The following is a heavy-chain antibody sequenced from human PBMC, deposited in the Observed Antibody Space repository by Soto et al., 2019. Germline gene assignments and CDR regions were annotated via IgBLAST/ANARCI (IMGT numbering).Heavy chain of an antibody. J-gene: IGHJ6*02. Sequence: EVQLVESGGGLVKPGGSLRLSCAASGFIFDIYSMTWVRQAPGKGLEWVSSISSSSSYIYYADSVKGRFTISRDNAENSLYLQMSRLRADATAVYYCARDRGAASDIRYYYGIDVWGQGTTVTVSS. CDR2: ISSSSSYI. D-gene: IGHD3-10*01. CDR1: GFIFDIYS. CDR3: ARDRGAASDIRYYYGIDV. V-gene: IGHV3-21*01.